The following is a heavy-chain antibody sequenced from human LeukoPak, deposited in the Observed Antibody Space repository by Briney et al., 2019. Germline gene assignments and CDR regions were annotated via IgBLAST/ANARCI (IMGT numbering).Heavy chain of an antibody. D-gene: IGHD3-10*01. Sequence: GGSLRLSCAASGFTFSSYAMHWVRQAPGKGLEWVAVISYDGSNKYYADSVKGRFTISRDNSKNTLYLQMNSLRAEDTAVYYCARARGYYGSDAFDIWGQGTMVTVSS. V-gene: IGHV3-30*04. CDR2: ISYDGSNK. CDR3: ARARGYYGSDAFDI. J-gene: IGHJ3*02. CDR1: GFTFSSYA.